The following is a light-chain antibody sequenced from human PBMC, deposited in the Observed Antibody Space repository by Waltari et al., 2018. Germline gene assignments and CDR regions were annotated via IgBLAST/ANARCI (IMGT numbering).Light chain of an antibody. V-gene: IGKV1-12*01. CDR2: AVS. Sequence: EIQMTQSPSSVSASVGYRVTLTCRAGQDIASALAWYQQKPGQAPNLLIYAVSSLQSGVPSRFSGSGSGTDFTLTISSLQPEDSATYYCQQGSSFPPTFGQGTKVEIK. J-gene: IGKJ1*01. CDR3: QQGSSFPPT. CDR1: QDIASA.